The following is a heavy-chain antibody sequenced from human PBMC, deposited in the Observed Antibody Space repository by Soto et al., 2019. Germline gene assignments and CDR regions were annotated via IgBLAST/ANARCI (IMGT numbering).Heavy chain of an antibody. CDR2: ISGSGGST. D-gene: IGHD1-26*01. CDR1: GFTFSSYA. Sequence: GGSLRLSCAASGFTFSSYAMSWVRQAPGKGLEWVSAISGSGGSTYYADSVKGRFTISRDNSKNTLYLQMNSLRAEDTAVYYCAKDKQRERVGATTNGAFDIWGQGTMVTVSS. V-gene: IGHV3-23*01. J-gene: IGHJ3*02. CDR3: AKDKQRERVGATTNGAFDI.